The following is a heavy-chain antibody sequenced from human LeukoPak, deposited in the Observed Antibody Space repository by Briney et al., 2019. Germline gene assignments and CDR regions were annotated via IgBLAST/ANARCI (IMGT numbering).Heavy chain of an antibody. CDR1: GGSISSGSYY. J-gene: IGHJ4*02. CDR2: IYTSGST. Sequence: SQTLSLTCTVSGGSISSGSYYWSWIRQPAGKGLEWIGRIYTSGSTNYNPSLKSRVTISVDTSKNQFSLKLSSVTAADTAVYYCARRPRITIFGVDHYFDYWDQGTLVTVSS. CDR3: ARRPRITIFGVDHYFDY. D-gene: IGHD3-3*01. V-gene: IGHV4-61*02.